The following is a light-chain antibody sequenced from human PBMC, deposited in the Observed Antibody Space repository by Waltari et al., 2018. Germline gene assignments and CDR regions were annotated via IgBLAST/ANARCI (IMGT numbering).Light chain of an antibody. J-gene: IGLJ2*01. CDR2: EGS. Sequence: QSALTQPASVSGSPGQSITVSCTGTSSDVGSYNLVSWYQQHPGKAPKLMIYEGSKRASGVSNRFSGSKSGNTASLTISGLQAEDEADYYCCSYAGSSTLLFGGGTKVTVI. CDR1: SSDVGSYNL. CDR3: CSYAGSSTLL. V-gene: IGLV2-23*01.